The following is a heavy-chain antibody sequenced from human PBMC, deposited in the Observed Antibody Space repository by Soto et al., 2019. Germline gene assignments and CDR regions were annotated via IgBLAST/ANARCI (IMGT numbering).Heavy chain of an antibody. D-gene: IGHD5-18*01. CDR1: GGSVSSGSYY. CDR3: ARDGIRGYSYGIIDY. CDR2: IYYSGST. J-gene: IGHJ4*02. Sequence: PSETLSLTCTVSGGSVSSGSYYWSWIRQPPGKGLEWIGYIYYSGSTNYNPSLKSRVTISVDTSKNQFSLKLSSVTAADTAVYYCARDGIRGYSYGIIDYWGQGTLVTVSS. V-gene: IGHV4-61*01.